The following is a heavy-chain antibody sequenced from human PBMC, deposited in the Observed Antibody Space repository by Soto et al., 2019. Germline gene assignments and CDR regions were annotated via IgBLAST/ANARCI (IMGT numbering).Heavy chain of an antibody. Sequence: QVQLEQSAPAVKNPGASVKVSCKASGYTFTTYGISWVRHAPGEGLEWLGCINTHNGNTNYAQNLQGRVFMTADTSTNTSYMELRSLRSDDTAIYLCTSEGSAPYYYYAMDAWGQGTTVTVSS. D-gene: IGHD3-10*01. CDR3: TSEGSAPYYYYAMDA. J-gene: IGHJ6*02. V-gene: IGHV1-18*01. CDR1: GYTFTTYG. CDR2: INTHNGNT.